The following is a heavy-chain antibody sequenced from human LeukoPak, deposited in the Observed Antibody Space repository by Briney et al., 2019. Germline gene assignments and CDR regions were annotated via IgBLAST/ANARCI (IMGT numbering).Heavy chain of an antibody. J-gene: IGHJ6*03. Sequence: SETLSLTCTVSGGSIRSYYWSWIRQPAGKGLEWIGRIHPSGSTNYNPSLKSRVTMSVDTSKNQFSLKLSSVTAADTAVYYCARTPMGDYYYYMDVWGKGTTVTVSS. CDR3: ARTPMGDYYYYMDV. D-gene: IGHD3-16*01. V-gene: IGHV4-4*07. CDR1: GGSIRSYY. CDR2: IHPSGST.